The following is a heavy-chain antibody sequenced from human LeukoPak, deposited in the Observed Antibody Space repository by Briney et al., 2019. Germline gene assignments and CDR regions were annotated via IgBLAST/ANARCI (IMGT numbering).Heavy chain of an antibody. J-gene: IGHJ5*02. CDR2: MNPNSGNT. V-gene: IGHV1-8*01. CDR1: GYTFTSYD. CDR3: ARGPYSSSWYGADNWFDP. Sequence: ASVTVSCKASGYTFTSYDINWVRQAPGQGLEWMGWMNPNSGNTGYAQKFQGRVTITRNTSISTAYMELSSLRSEDTAVYYCARGPYSSSWYGADNWFDPWGQGTLVTVSS. D-gene: IGHD6-13*01.